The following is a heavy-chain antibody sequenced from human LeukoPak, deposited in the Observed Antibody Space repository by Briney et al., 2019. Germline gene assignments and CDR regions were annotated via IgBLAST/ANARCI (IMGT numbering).Heavy chain of an antibody. D-gene: IGHD3-10*01. CDR3: ARDKASLQSENWFDP. CDR1: GGSVSSGSYY. J-gene: IGHJ5*02. V-gene: IGHV4-61*01. Sequence: PSETLSLTCTVSGGSVSSGSYYWSWIRQPPGKGLEWIGYIYYSGSTNYNPSLKSRVTISVDTSKNQFSLRLSSVTAADTAVYYCARDKASLQSENWFDPWGQGTLVTVSS. CDR2: IYYSGST.